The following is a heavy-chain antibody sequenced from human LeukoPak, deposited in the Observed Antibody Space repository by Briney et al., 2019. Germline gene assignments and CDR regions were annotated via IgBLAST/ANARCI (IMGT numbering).Heavy chain of an antibody. D-gene: IGHD6-19*01. CDR2: IYSGGST. CDR1: GFTVSSNY. V-gene: IGHV3-53*01. J-gene: IGHJ4*02. CDR3: ARVSTSGWSRIFDY. Sequence: GGSLRHSCAASGFTVSSNYMSWVRKAPGKGLEWVSVIYSGGSTYYADSVKGRFTISRDNSKNTLYLQMNSLRAEDTAVYYCARVSTSGWSRIFDYWGQGTLVTVSS.